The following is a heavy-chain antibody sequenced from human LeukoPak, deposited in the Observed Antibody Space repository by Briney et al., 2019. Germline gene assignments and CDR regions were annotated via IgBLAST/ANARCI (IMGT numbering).Heavy chain of an antibody. D-gene: IGHD6-25*01. J-gene: IGHJ4*02. CDR1: GFTFSDYY. CDR3: ARGGGSGRYGLPFDS. Sequence: PGGSLRLSCAASGFTFSDYYMSWIRQAPGKGQEWVSYISSSGSTIYYADSVKGRFTISRDNAKNSVYLQMNSLTDEDTGVYYCARGGGSGRYGLPFDSWGQGTLVTVSS. CDR2: ISSSGSTI. V-gene: IGHV3-11*04.